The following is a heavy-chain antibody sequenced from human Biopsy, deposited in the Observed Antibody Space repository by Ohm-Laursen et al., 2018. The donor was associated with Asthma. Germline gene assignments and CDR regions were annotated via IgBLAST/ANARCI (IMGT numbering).Heavy chain of an antibody. J-gene: IGHJ6*02. CDR2: IIPIIGTA. CDR1: GDSFISYA. CDR3: GGCSSSNYYYGLDV. Sequence: SVKVSCKAYGDSFISYAITWVRQAPGQGLEWMGGIIPIIGTAHYAPKFQGRVTISADESTSTAHMELTSLSSEDTAVFFCGGCSSSNYYYGLDVLGQGTTVIVSS. D-gene: IGHD6-6*01. V-gene: IGHV1-69*13.